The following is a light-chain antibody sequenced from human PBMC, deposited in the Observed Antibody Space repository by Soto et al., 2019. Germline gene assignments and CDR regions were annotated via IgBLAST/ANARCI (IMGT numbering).Light chain of an antibody. V-gene: IGKV1-27*01. CDR2: AAS. CDR1: QGIKNY. CDR3: QRYYNAPFT. Sequence: DLQVTQYPSSLSASVGDRVTITCRASQGIKNYLAWYQQKPGEIPKLLIYAASTLESGIPPRFSGSGSGTDFTLTINNLQPEDVATYYCQRYYNAPFTFGGGTKVEIK. J-gene: IGKJ4*01.